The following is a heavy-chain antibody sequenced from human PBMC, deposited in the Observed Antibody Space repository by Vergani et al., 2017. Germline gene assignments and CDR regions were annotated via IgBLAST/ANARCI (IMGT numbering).Heavy chain of an antibody. V-gene: IGHV4-34*01. CDR3: AGPYSSSWQPKAARNYYYYYMDV. D-gene: IGHD6-13*01. J-gene: IGHJ6*03. Sequence: QVQLQQWGAGLLKPSETLSLTCAVYGGSFSGYYWSWIRQPPGKGLEWIGEINHSGSTNYNPSLQSRVTISVDTSKNQFSLKLSSVTAADTAVYYCAGPYSSSWQPKAARNYYYYYMDVWGKGTTVTVSS. CDR1: GGSFSGYY. CDR2: INHSGST.